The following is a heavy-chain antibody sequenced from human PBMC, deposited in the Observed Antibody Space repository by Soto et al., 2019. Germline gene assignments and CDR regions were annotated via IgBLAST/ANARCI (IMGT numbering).Heavy chain of an antibody. Sequence: QVQLVQSGAEVKKPGSSVKVSCKASGGTFSSYAISWVRQAPGQGLEWMGGIIPIFGTANYAKKFQGRVTITAEKSTSKTYMELSSLRSEDTAVYYGAGDRGGWEIRAGPFDYWGQGTLVTVSS. CDR2: IIPIFGTA. CDR3: AGDRGGWEIRAGPFDY. V-gene: IGHV1-69*06. CDR1: GGTFSSYA. J-gene: IGHJ4*02. D-gene: IGHD1-26*01.